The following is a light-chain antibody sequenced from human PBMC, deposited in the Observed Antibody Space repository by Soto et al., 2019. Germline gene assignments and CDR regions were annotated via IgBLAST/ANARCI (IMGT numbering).Light chain of an antibody. CDR1: SSNIGAGYD. J-gene: IGLJ3*02. Sequence: QLVLTQPPSVSGAPGQRVIISCSGSSSNIGAGYDVHWYQQLPGTVPKLLIYGNSNRPSGVPDRFSGSKSGTSASLAITGLQAEDEADYYCQSYDSSLSGCVFGGGTKVTVL. V-gene: IGLV1-40*01. CDR3: QSYDSSLSGCV. CDR2: GNS.